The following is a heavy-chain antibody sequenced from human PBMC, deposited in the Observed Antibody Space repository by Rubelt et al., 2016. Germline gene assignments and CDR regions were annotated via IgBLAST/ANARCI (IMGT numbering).Heavy chain of an antibody. Sequence: QVHLRQWGAGLVKPSGTLSLTCAVYGGSFSGYYWSWIRQPPEKGLEWIGEIDHSGRTTYNPSLKSRVIISVDTSKSQFSLNLSSVTAADTAVYYCARTGPSTSSIYWGQGTLVTVSS. CDR3: ARTGPSTSSIY. J-gene: IGHJ4*02. D-gene: IGHD6-6*01. V-gene: IGHV4-34*02. CDR2: IDHSGRT. CDR1: GGSFSGYY.